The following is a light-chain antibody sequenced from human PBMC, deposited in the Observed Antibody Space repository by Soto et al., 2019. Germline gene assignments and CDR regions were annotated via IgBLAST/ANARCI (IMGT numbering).Light chain of an antibody. CDR1: QAISDY. CDR2: RAS. CDR3: QQFHSWPRT. V-gene: IGKV1-16*01. J-gene: IGKJ4*01. Sequence: DIQLTQSPSSLSASVGDRVSITCRASQAISDYLAWFQQKPGKAPKSLIYRASTLQGGVPSRFRGSVSGTYFTLTINSLQPEDFATYYCQQFHSWPRTFGGGTRVEI.